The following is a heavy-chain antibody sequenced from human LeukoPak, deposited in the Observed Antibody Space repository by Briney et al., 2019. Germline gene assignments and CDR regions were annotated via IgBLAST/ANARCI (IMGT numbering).Heavy chain of an antibody. CDR1: GGSLSSDY. CDR2: IYYSGST. V-gene: IGHV4-59*01. D-gene: IGHD1-26*01. Sequence: SETLSLTCSVSGGSLSSDYWNWIRQPPGKGLEWIGYIYYSGSTTYNPSLKSQFTISVDTSQNRFSLKLSSVTAADTAVYYCARVSGGRYYSFDYWGQGILVTVSS. J-gene: IGHJ4*02. CDR3: ARVSGGRYYSFDY.